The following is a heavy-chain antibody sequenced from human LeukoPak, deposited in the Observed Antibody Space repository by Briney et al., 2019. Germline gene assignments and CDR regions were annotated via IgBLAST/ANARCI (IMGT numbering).Heavy chain of an antibody. V-gene: IGHV3-21*01. J-gene: IGHJ6*03. CDR1: GFTFSSYS. CDR3: ARGGTTAYYYYYYMDV. CDR2: ISSSSYI. D-gene: IGHD1-26*01. Sequence: KPGGSPRLSCAASGFTFSSYSMNWVRQAPGKGLEWVSSISSSSYIYYADSVKGRFTISRDNAKNSLYLQMNSLRAEDTAVYYCARGGTTAYYYYYYMDVWGKGATVTVSS.